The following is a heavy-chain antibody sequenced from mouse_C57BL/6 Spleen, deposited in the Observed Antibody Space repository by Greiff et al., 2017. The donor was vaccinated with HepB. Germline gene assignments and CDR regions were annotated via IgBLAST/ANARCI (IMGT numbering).Heavy chain of an antibody. CDR1: GYAFSSSW. J-gene: IGHJ3*01. V-gene: IGHV1-82*01. CDR3: AREGIYSFAY. CDR2: IYPGDGDT. D-gene: IGHD2-1*01. Sequence: VQGVESGPELVKPGASVKISCKASGYAFSSSWMNWVKQRPGKGLEWIGRIYPGDGDTNYNGKFKGKATLTADKSSSTAYMQLSSLTSEDSAVYFCAREGIYSFAYWGQGTLVTVSA.